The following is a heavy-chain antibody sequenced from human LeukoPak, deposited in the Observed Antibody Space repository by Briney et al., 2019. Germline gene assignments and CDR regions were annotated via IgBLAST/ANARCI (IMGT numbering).Heavy chain of an antibody. J-gene: IGHJ4*02. CDR2: IYYSGST. Sequence: PSETLSLTCTVSGGSISSYYWSWIRQPPGKGLEWIGYIYYSGSTNYNPSLKSRVTISVDTSKNQFSLKLSSVTAADTAVYYCARGFFYSNFFFDYWGQGTLVTVSS. CDR3: ARGFFYSNFFFDY. CDR1: GGSISSYY. D-gene: IGHD4-11*01. V-gene: IGHV4-59*12.